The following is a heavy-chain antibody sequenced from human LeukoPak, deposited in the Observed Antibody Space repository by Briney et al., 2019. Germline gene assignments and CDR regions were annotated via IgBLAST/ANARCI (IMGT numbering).Heavy chain of an antibody. Sequence: SETLSLTCTVSGGSISGYYWSWIRQPPGKGLEWIGEINHSGSTNYNPSLKSRVTISVDTSKNQFSLKLSSVTAADTAVYYCARESRGWLFPDAFDIWGQGTMVTVSS. D-gene: IGHD3-9*01. V-gene: IGHV4-34*01. J-gene: IGHJ3*02. CDR2: INHSGST. CDR1: GGSISGYY. CDR3: ARESRGWLFPDAFDI.